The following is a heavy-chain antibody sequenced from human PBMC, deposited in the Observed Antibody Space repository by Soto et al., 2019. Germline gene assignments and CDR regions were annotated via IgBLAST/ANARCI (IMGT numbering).Heavy chain of an antibody. J-gene: IGHJ3*02. V-gene: IGHV3-48*03. Sequence: PGGSLRLSCAASGFTFSSYEMNWVRQAPGKGLEWVSFISSSGSTMYYADSVKGRFTISRDNAKNSLYLQMNSLRAEDTAVYYCVRDLGHYSDSSGYRDVFDIWGQGTMVTVSS. CDR2: ISSSGSTM. CDR1: GFTFSSYE. D-gene: IGHD3-22*01. CDR3: VRDLGHYSDSSGYRDVFDI.